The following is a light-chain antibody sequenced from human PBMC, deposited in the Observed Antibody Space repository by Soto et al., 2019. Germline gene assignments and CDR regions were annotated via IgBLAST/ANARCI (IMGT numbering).Light chain of an antibody. CDR1: QTVSKF. Sequence: QMTQSASSLSASVGDSVTIACRASQTVSKFVNWYQQKPGKVPDLLIYSASTLYSGVPSRFSGSVSGTEVTLTISNLQQEDCSTYYCQQTYSLTRTFAQGTKVDIK. CDR2: SAS. V-gene: IGKV1-39*01. CDR3: QQTYSLTRT. J-gene: IGKJ1*01.